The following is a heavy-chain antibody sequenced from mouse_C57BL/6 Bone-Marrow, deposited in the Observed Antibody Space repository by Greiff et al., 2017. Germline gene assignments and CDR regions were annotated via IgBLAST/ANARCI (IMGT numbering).Heavy chain of an antibody. V-gene: IGHV5-17*01. CDR1: GFTFSDYG. D-gene: IGHD2-3*01. Sequence: DVMLVESGGGLVKPGGSLKLSCAASGFTFSDYGMHWVRQAPEKGLEWVAYISSGSSTIYYADTVKGRFTISRDNAKNTLSLQMTSLRSEDTAMYYCARTGYYDYFDYWGQGTTLTVSS. CDR3: ARTGYYDYFDY. J-gene: IGHJ2*01. CDR2: ISSGSSTI.